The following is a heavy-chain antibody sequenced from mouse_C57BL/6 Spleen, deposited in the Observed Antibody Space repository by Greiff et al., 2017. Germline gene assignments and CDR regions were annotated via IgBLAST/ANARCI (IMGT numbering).Heavy chain of an antibody. J-gene: IGHJ2*01. V-gene: IGHV5-17*01. CDR3: ARGNPLYFDY. Sequence: EVMLVESGGGLVKPGGSLKLSCAASGFTFSDYGMHWVRQAPEKGLEWVAYISSGSSTIYYADTVKGRFTISRDNAKNTLFLQMTSLRSEDTAMYYCARGNPLYFDYWGQGTTLTVSS. D-gene: IGHD2-1*01. CDR2: ISSGSSTI. CDR1: GFTFSDYG.